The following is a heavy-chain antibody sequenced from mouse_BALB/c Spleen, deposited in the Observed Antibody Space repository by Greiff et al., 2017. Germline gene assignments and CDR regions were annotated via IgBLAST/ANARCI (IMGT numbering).Heavy chain of an antibody. J-gene: IGHJ4*01. CDR1: GFNIKDTY. V-gene: IGHV14-3*02. CDR2: IDPANGNT. D-gene: IGHD1-1*01. CDR3: ARGYYGFYYAMDY. Sequence: EVMLVESGAELVKPGASVKLSCTASGFNIKDTYMHWVKQRPEQGLEWIGRIDPANGNTKYDPKFQGKATITADTSSNTAYLQLSSLTSEDTAVYYCARGYYGFYYAMDYWGQGTSVTVSS.